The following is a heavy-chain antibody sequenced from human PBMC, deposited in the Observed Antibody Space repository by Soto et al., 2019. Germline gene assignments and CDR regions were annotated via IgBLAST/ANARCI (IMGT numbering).Heavy chain of an antibody. V-gene: IGHV1-69*06. Sequence: QVQLVQSGAEVKKPGSSVKVSCKASGGTFSSYAISWVRQAPGQGLEWMGGIIPIFGTANYAQKLQGRVTIPADKSTSTAYMELSSLRSEDTAVYYCARTAVAGATGYYYYGMDVWGQGTTVTVSS. CDR1: GGTFSSYA. CDR2: IIPIFGTA. CDR3: ARTAVAGATGYYYYGMDV. D-gene: IGHD6-19*01. J-gene: IGHJ6*02.